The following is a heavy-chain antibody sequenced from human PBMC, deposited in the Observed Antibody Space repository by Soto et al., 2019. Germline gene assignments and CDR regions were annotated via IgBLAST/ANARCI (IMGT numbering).Heavy chain of an antibody. D-gene: IGHD3-16*01. J-gene: IGHJ5*02. V-gene: IGHV3-23*01. CDR2: ISGRSAVP. CDR1: GLTLRSYA. CDR3: GEGGPFTGGFDP. Sequence: EGQLLQSGGDLVQPGGSLRLSCAGSGLTLRSYAMTWIRQTPEKGLEWVSTISGRSAVPSYADSVNGRFTVSRDNSKKPLYPEMNRPRPDDTGIYFRGEGGPFTGGFDPWGQGTLVTVSA.